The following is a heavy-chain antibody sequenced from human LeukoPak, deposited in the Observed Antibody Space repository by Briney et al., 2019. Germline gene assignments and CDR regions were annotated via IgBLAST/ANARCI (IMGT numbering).Heavy chain of an antibody. Sequence: GGSLRLSCAASGFTFSSYAMHWVRQAPGKGLEWVAVISYDGSNKYYAGSVKGRFTISRDNSKNTLYLQMNSLRAEDTAVYYCARDMDYYGGNSIGYFDYWGQGTLVTVSS. D-gene: IGHD4-23*01. CDR2: ISYDGSNK. V-gene: IGHV3-30*04. J-gene: IGHJ4*02. CDR1: GFTFSSYA. CDR3: ARDMDYYGGNSIGYFDY.